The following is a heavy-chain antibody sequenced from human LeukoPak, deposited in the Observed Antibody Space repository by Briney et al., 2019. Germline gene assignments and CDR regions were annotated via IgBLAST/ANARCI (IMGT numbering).Heavy chain of an antibody. Sequence: GGSLRLSCAASGFTFSRYAMHWVRQAPGKGLEWVAVISYDGSKKYYADSAMDRFTISRDNSKNTLYLQMNSLRAEDTAVYYCAKDRMNGGQYYFDYWGQGTLVTVSS. D-gene: IGHD2-8*01. CDR3: AKDRMNGGQYYFDY. V-gene: IGHV3-30-3*01. J-gene: IGHJ4*02. CDR1: GFTFSRYA. CDR2: ISYDGSKK.